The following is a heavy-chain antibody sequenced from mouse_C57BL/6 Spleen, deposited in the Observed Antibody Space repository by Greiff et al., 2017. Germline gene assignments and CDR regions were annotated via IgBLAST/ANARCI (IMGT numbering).Heavy chain of an antibody. CDR3: ARSAVVAFDY. V-gene: IGHV1-26*01. D-gene: IGHD1-1*01. Sequence: EVQLQQSGPELVKPGASVKISCKASGYTFTDYYMTWVKQSHGKSLEWIGDINPNNGGTSYNQKFKGKATLTVDKSSSTAYMELRSLTSEDSAVYYCARSAVVAFDYWGQGTTLTVSS. CDR2: INPNNGGT. CDR1: GYTFTDYY. J-gene: IGHJ2*01.